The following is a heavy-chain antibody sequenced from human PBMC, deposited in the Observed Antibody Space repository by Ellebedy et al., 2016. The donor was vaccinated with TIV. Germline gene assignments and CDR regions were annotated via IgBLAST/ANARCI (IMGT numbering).Heavy chain of an antibody. V-gene: IGHV3-21*01. CDR2: ISSNSNYI. CDR1: GFTFSSYS. Sequence: LSLTCAASGFTFSSYSMNWVRQAPGKGLGWVSSISSNSNYIYYADSVRGRFTISRDNAKKSLYLQMNSLRAEDTAVYYCARGAMAAAGDDYWGQGTLVTVSS. D-gene: IGHD6-13*01. CDR3: ARGAMAAAGDDY. J-gene: IGHJ4*02.